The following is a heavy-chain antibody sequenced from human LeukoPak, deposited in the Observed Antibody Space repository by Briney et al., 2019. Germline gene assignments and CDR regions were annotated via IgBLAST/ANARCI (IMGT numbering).Heavy chain of an antibody. CDR2: INSDGSST. V-gene: IGHV3-74*01. Sequence: GGSLRLSCAASGFTFSSYWMHWVRQAPGKGLVWVSRINSDGSSTSYADSVKGRFTISRDNAKNSLYLQMNSLRAEDSALYYCARERRGGDAFDLWGQGTMVTVSS. CDR3: ARERRGGDAFDL. J-gene: IGHJ3*01. CDR1: GFTFSSYW. D-gene: IGHD3-10*01.